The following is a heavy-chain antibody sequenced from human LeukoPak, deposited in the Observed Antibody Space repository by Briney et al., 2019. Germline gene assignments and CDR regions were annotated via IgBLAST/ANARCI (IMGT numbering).Heavy chain of an antibody. Sequence: SETLSLTCTVSGGSISSYYWSWIRQPPGKGLEWTGYIYYSGSTNYNPSLKSRVTISVDTSKNQFSLKLSSVTAADTAVYYCARVGGYYDSSGYYYYDYYYYYMDVWGKGTTVTVSS. V-gene: IGHV4-59*01. CDR3: ARVGGYYDSSGYYYYDYYYYYMDV. D-gene: IGHD3-22*01. CDR1: GGSISSYY. CDR2: IYYSGST. J-gene: IGHJ6*03.